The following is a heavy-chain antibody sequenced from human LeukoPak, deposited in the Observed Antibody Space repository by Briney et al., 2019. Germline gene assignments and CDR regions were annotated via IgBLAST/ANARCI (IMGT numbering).Heavy chain of an antibody. CDR1: GGSITSSSYH. CDR2: IYYTGST. J-gene: IGHJ3*02. Sequence: SETLSLTCTVSGGSITSSSYHWGWIRQPPGKGLEWIGSIYYTGSTYYNPSLKSRVTISVDTSTNQYSLKLRSVTAEDTAVYYCAKASLWFGEFYDAFDIWGQGTMVTVSS. D-gene: IGHD3-10*01. V-gene: IGHV4-39*07. CDR3: AKASLWFGEFYDAFDI.